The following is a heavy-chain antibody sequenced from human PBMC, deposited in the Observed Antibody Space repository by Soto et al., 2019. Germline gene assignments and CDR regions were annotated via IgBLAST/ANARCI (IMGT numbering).Heavy chain of an antibody. V-gene: IGHV3-64D*06. CDR2: ISSTGHIT. D-gene: IGHD2-2*01. CDR1: GFTFSNYD. J-gene: IGHJ4*02. CDR3: AKRRYCPSTTCFDY. Sequence: GGSLRLSCSASGFTFSNYDMVWVRQAPGKGLEYISAISSTGHITYYADSVKGRFTISRDNSKNTLSLQMNSLRAEDTAMYYCAKRRYCPSTTCFDYWGQGT.